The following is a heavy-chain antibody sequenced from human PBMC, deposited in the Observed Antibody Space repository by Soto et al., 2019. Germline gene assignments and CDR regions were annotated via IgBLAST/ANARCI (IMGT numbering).Heavy chain of an antibody. CDR2: INHSGST. Sequence: QVQLQQWGAGLLKPSETLSLTCAVYGGSFSGYYWSWIRQPPGKGLEWIGEINHSGSTNYNPSLKSRVTLSVDTSKNQFSLKLSSVTAADPAVYYCARALGSGGDCGEDRSGDRRRDYWGQGPLVAVSS. J-gene: IGHJ4*02. CDR1: GGSFSGYY. CDR3: ARALGSGGDCGEDRSGDRRRDY. D-gene: IGHD2-21*02. V-gene: IGHV4-34*01.